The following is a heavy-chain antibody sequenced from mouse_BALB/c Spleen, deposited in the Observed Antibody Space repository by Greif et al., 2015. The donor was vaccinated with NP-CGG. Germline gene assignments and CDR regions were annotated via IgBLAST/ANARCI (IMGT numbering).Heavy chain of an antibody. CDR1: GFTFSDYY. Sequence: DVQLVESGGGLVKPGGSLKLSCAASGFTFSDYYMYWVRQIPEKRLEWVATISDGGSYTYYPDSVKGRFTISRDNAKNNLYLQMSSLKSEDTAMYYCARDGNYWGQGTTLTVS. V-gene: IGHV5-4*02. CDR3: ARDGNY. D-gene: IGHD1-1*02. CDR2: ISDGGSYT. J-gene: IGHJ2*01.